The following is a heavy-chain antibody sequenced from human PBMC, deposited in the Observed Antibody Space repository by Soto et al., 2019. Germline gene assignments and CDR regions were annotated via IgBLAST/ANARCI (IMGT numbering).Heavy chain of an antibody. J-gene: IGHJ4*02. CDR1: GFTFSSYG. Sequence: GGSLRLSCAASGFTFSSYGMHWVRQAPGKGLEWVAVISYDGSNKYYADSVKGRFTISRDNSKNTLYLQMNSLRAEDTAVYYCAKDSALRHWGQGTLVTVSS. CDR3: AKDSALRH. CDR2: ISYDGSNK. V-gene: IGHV3-30*18.